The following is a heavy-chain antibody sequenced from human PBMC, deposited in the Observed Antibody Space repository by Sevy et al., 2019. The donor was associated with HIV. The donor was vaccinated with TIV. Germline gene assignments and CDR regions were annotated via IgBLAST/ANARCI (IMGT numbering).Heavy chain of an antibody. D-gene: IGHD3-22*01. CDR1: GFIFSNYD. CDR2: ISSASSYI. V-gene: IGHV3-21*01. Sequence: GGSLRLSCVASGFIFSNYDMNWVRQAPGKGLEWVSSISSASSYIYYADSVKGRFTVSRDNAKDSLYLQMHSLRAEDTAMYYSARALDYYDSGGYFYWGQGTLVTVSS. J-gene: IGHJ4*02. CDR3: ARALDYYDSGGYFY.